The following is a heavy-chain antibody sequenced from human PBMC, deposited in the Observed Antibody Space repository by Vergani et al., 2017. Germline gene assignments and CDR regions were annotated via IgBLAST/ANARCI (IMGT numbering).Heavy chain of an antibody. CDR3: ARGVLNPNYYDIAYYFDY. V-gene: IGHV4-31*03. J-gene: IGHJ4*02. CDR2: IYYSGST. Sequence: QVQLQESGPGLVKPSQTLSLTCTVSGGSIRSGTYYWSWIRQHPGKGLEWIGYIYYSGSTYYNPSLKSRITISVDTSKNQFSLKLSSVTAADTAVYYCARGVLNPNYYDIAYYFDYWGQGTLVTVSS. CDR1: GGSIRSGTYY. D-gene: IGHD3-9*01.